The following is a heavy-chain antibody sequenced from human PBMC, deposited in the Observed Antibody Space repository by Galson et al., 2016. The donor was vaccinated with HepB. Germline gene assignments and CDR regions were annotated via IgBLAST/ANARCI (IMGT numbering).Heavy chain of an antibody. J-gene: IGHJ5*02. V-gene: IGHV4-61*10. CDR2: IYYRGTT. D-gene: IGHD1-26*01. Sequence: SETLSLTCTVSGGSISIRSYYWSWIRQPAGKGLQWIGYIYYRGTTNYNPSLKSRVTISLDTPQNQFSLMLTSVTAADTAVYYCAGHGAISPYRRNWFDPWGQGALVTVSS. CDR1: GGSISIRSYY. CDR3: AGHGAISPYRRNWFDP.